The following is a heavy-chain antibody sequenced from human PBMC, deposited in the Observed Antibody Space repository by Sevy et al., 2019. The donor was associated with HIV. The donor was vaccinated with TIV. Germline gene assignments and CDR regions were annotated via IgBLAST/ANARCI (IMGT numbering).Heavy chain of an antibody. CDR2: IYSGGST. J-gene: IGHJ4*02. V-gene: IGHV3-53*01. CDR1: GFTFSSYA. CDR3: ARGGLTVALDY. D-gene: IGHD6-19*01. Sequence: GGSLRLSCAASGFTFSSYAMHWVRQAPGKGLEWVAVIYSGGSTYYADSVKGRFTISRDNSKNTLYLQMNSLRAEDTAVYYCARGGLTVALDYWGQGTLVTVSS.